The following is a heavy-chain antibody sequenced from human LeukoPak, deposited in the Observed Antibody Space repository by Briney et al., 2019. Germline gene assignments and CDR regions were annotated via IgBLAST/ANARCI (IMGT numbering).Heavy chain of an antibody. D-gene: IGHD3-9*01. CDR1: GGSISSSSYY. V-gene: IGHV4-39*01. J-gene: IGHJ4*02. CDR2: IYYSGST. CDR3: ASGIPLRYFDWFSYYFDY. Sequence: SETLSLTCTVSGGSISSSSYYWGWIRQPPGKGLEWIGNIYYSGSTYYNPSLKSRVTISVDTSKNQFSLKLSSVTAADTAVYYCASGIPLRYFDWFSYYFDYWGQGTLVTVSS.